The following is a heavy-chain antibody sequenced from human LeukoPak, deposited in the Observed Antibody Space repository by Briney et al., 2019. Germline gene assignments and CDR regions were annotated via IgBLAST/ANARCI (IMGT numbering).Heavy chain of an antibody. D-gene: IGHD6-13*01. V-gene: IGHV3-7*01. Sequence: PGGSLRLSCAASGFTFSSNWMSWVRQAPGKGLEWVANIKQDGSEKYYVDSVKGRFTISRDNAKNSLYLQMNSLRAEDTAVYYCARIKSAAGDYWGQGTLVTVSS. CDR2: IKQDGSEK. CDR1: GFTFSSNW. CDR3: ARIKSAAGDY. J-gene: IGHJ4*02.